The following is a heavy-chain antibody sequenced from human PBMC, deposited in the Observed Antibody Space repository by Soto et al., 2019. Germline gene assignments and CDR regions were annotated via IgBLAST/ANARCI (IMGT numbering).Heavy chain of an antibody. CDR1: GGTFSSYA. J-gene: IGHJ4*02. CDR2: IIPIFGTA. D-gene: IGHD3-16*01. V-gene: IGHV1-69*13. CDR3: AREYYDYVWGIYGY. Sequence: SVKVSCKASGGTFSSYAISGVRQAPGRGLEWMGGIIPIFGTANYAQKFQGRVTITADESTSTAYTELSSLRSGDTAVYYCAREYYDYVWGIYGYCGQGTLVTVSS.